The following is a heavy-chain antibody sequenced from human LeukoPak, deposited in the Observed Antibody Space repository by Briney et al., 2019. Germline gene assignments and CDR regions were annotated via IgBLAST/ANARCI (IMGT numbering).Heavy chain of an antibody. J-gene: IGHJ6*02. CDR1: GYTFTGYY. CDR3: ARHSNIVVVPAAISYYYYGMDV. CDR2: INPNSGGT. Sequence: ASVKVSCKASGYTFTGYYMHWVRQAPGQGLEWMGWINPNSGGTNYAQKFQGRVTMTRDTSISTAYMELRSLRSDDTAVYYCARHSNIVVVPAAISYYYYGMDVWGQGTTVTVSS. V-gene: IGHV1-2*02. D-gene: IGHD2-2*01.